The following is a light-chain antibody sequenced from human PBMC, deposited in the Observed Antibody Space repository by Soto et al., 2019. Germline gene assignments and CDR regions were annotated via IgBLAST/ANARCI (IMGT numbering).Light chain of an antibody. CDR1: SSSIGSNY. CDR3: AAWDDSLRGWV. CDR2: RDS. J-gene: IGLJ3*02. Sequence: QSVLTQPPSASGTPGQRVTISCSESSSSIGSNYIYWYQQLPGTAPKLLIYRDSQRPSWVPDRFSGSKSGTSASLAISGLRSEDEADYYCAAWDDSLRGWVFGRGTKLTVL. V-gene: IGLV1-47*01.